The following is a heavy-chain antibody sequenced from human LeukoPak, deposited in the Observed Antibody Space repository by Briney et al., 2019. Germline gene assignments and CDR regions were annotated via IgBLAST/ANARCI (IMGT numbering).Heavy chain of an antibody. CDR3: AKAAYYYYDSSGWTDY. CDR2: ISGSGGST. V-gene: IGHV3-23*01. D-gene: IGHD3-22*01. Sequence: GGSLRLSCAASGFTLGSYGMNWVRQAPGKGLEWVSAISGSGGSTYYADSVKGRFTISRDNSKNTLYLQMNSLRAEDTAVYYCAKAAYYYYDSSGWTDYWGQGTLVTVSS. J-gene: IGHJ4*02. CDR1: GFTLGSYG.